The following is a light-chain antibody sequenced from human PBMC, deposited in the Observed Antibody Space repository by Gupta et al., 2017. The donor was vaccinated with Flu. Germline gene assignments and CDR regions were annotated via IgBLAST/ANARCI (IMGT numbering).Light chain of an antibody. CDR2: AAS. V-gene: IGKV1-39*01. CDR3: QQSYSTPWT. CDR1: QSISSY. J-gene: IGKJ1*01. Sequence: DIQMTQPPSSLSASVGDRVTITCRVSQSISSYLNWYQQKPGKAPKLLIYAASSLQSGVPSRFSGSGSGTDFTLTISSLQPEDFATYYCQQSYSTPWTFGQGTKVEIK.